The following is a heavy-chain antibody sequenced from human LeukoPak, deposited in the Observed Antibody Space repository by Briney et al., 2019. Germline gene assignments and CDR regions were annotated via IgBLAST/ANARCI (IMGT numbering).Heavy chain of an antibody. J-gene: IGHJ4*02. D-gene: IGHD2-21*02. CDR1: GFTFSSYA. CDR2: ISYDGSNK. V-gene: IGHV3-30-3*01. CDR3: ARAGGVVVTAMYFDY. Sequence: TGGSLRLSCAASGFTFSSYAMHWARQAPGKGLEWVAVISYDGSNKYYADSVKGRFTISRDNSKNTLYLQMNSLRAEDTAVYYCARAGGVVVTAMYFDYWGQGTLVTVSS.